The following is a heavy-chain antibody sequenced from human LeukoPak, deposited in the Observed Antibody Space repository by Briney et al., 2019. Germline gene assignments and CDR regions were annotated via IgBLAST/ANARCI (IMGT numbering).Heavy chain of an antibody. CDR1: GGTFRSYA. D-gene: IGHD3-22*01. V-gene: IGHV1-69*04. Sequence: AVKDSCKASGGTFRSYAINGGRQALGQGLEWMGRIIAILIITNYAQKLQGRVTITADKSTNTAYMDLSSLRSEDTAVYYCATYNVDYYDTSDGMDVWGQGTTVTV. CDR2: IIAILIIT. J-gene: IGHJ6*02. CDR3: ATYNVDYYDTSDGMDV.